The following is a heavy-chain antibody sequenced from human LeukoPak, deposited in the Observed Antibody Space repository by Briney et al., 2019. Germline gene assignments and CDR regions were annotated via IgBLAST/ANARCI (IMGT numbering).Heavy chain of an antibody. CDR1: GFTFSSYG. CDR2: ISYDGSNK. CDR3: AKEPVLRFSSSYGMDV. V-gene: IGHV3-30*18. Sequence: GGSLRLSCAASGFTFSSYGMHWVRQAPGKGLEWVAVISYDGSNKYYADSVKGRFTISRDNSKNTLYLQMNSLRAEDTAVYYCAKEPVLRFSSSYGMDVWGQGTTVTVSS. J-gene: IGHJ6*02. D-gene: IGHD3-3*01.